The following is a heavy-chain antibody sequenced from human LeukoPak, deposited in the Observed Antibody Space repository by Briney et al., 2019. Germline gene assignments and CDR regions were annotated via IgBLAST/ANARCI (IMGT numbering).Heavy chain of an antibody. D-gene: IGHD6-6*01. V-gene: IGHV4-59*01. Sequence: PSETLSLTCTVSGGSISGCYWSWIRQPPGKGLEWIGYIYYSGSTDYNPSLKSRVTISGDTSKKQFSLKLSSVTAADTAVYYCAVGYSRSYYFDYWGLGTLVTVSS. J-gene: IGHJ4*02. CDR1: GGSISGCY. CDR3: AVGYSRSYYFDY. CDR2: IYYSGST.